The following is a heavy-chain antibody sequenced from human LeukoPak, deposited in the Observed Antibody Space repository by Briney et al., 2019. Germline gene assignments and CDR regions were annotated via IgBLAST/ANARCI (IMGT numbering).Heavy chain of an antibody. CDR1: GFSLSTSGMR. D-gene: IGHD2-21*02. J-gene: IGHJ4*02. Sequence: SGPTLVKPTQTLTLTCTFSGFSLSTSGMRGSWIRQPPGKALEWLARIDWDDDKFYSTSLKTRLTISKDTSKNQVVLTMTNMDPVDTATYYCARTPYCGGDRYVDYWGQGTLVTVSS. V-gene: IGHV2-70*04. CDR2: IDWDDDK. CDR3: ARTPYCGGDRYVDY.